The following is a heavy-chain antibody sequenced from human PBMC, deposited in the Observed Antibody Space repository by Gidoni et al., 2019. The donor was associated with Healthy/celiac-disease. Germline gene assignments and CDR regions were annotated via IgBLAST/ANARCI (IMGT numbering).Heavy chain of an antibody. J-gene: IGHJ3*02. Sequence: QVQLVESGGGVVQPGRSLRLSCAASGFTFSSYGMHWVRQAPGKGLEWVAVISYDGSNKYYADSVKGRFTISRDNSKNTLYLQMNSLRAEDTAVYYCAKVQVVTPGAFDIWGQGTMVTVSS. D-gene: IGHD2-15*01. CDR3: AKVQVVTPGAFDI. V-gene: IGHV3-30*18. CDR1: GFTFSSYG. CDR2: ISYDGSNK.